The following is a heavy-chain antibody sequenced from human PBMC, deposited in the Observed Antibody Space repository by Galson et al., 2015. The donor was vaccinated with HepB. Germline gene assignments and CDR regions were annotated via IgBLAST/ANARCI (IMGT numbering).Heavy chain of an antibody. CDR3: ARVPGVEVNRGYFDF. CDR1: GDSVSTNSAA. CDR2: TYYRSKWYH. J-gene: IGHJ4*02. D-gene: IGHD3-22*01. Sequence: CAISGDSVSTNSAAWFWIRQSPSRGLEWLGRTYYRSKWYHDYAESVKSRIIINPDTSKNQFSLRLNSVTPDDTAVYYCARVPGVEVNRGYFDFWGQGTLVTVSS. V-gene: IGHV6-1*01.